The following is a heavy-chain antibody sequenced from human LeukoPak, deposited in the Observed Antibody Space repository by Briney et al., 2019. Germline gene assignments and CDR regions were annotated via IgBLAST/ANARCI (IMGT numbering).Heavy chain of an antibody. CDR1: GFTFSSYA. D-gene: IGHD6-19*01. CDR3: AKAGIGVVGCFDY. CDR2: IRGSGGGT. V-gene: IGHV3-23*01. J-gene: IGHJ4*02. Sequence: GGSLRLSCAASGFTFSSYAMSWVRQAPGKGLEWVSTIRGSGGGTYYADSVKGRFTISRDNSKNTLYLQMNSLRDEDTALYYCAKAGIGVVGCFDYWGQGTLVTVSS.